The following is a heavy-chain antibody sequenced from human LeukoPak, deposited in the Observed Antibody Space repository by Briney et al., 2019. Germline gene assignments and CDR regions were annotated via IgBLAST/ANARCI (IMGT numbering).Heavy chain of an antibody. Sequence: SETLSLTCAVYGGSFSGYYWSWIRQPPGKGLEWIGEINHSGSTNYNPSLKSRVTISVDTSKNQFSLKLSSVTAADTAVYYCARGFYDYVWGTPKPYFDYWGQGTLVTVSS. CDR2: INHSGST. CDR1: GGSFSGYY. V-gene: IGHV4-34*01. CDR3: ARGFYDYVWGTPKPYFDY. J-gene: IGHJ4*02. D-gene: IGHD3-16*01.